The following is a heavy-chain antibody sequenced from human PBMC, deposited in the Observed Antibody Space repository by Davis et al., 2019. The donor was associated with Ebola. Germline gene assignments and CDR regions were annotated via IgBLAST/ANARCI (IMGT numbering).Heavy chain of an antibody. J-gene: IGHJ6*02. CDR1: GFTFSSYW. D-gene: IGHD2-2*01. CDR2: ISWNSGSI. Sequence: SLKISCAASGFTFSSYWMHWVRQAPGKGLEWVSGISWNSGSIGYADSVKGRFTISRDNAKNSLYLQMNSLRAEDTAVYFCARGGGIVVVPAAIHYYYGMDVWGQGTTVTVSS. CDR3: ARGGGIVVVPAAIHYYYGMDV. V-gene: IGHV3-9*01.